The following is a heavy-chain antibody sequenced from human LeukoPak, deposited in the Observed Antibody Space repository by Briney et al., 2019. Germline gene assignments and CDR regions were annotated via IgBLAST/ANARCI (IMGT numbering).Heavy chain of an antibody. J-gene: IGHJ5*02. V-gene: IGHV3-7*01. CDR3: AREASLYCSGNDCYRAFDR. Sequence: PGGSLRLSCAASGFTFSDHWMSWVRQAPGKGLEWVANIKQDESKRYYVDSVKGRFTISRDNAKNSLYLQINSLRAEDTAVYYCAREASLYCSGNDCYRAFDRWGQGTLVTVSS. CDR2: IKQDESKR. D-gene: IGHD2-15*01. CDR1: GFTFSDHW.